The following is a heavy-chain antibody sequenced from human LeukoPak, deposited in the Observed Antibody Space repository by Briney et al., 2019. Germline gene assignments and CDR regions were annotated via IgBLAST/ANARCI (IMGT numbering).Heavy chain of an antibody. D-gene: IGHD7-27*01. CDR2: ISSSCSTT. Sequence: GGSLRLSCVASGLTINTYDINWVRQAPGRGLEWVSHISSSCSTTYYADSVKGRFTVSRDNAKSSPYLRMNSLRAEDTAVYYCARSATGRGMDVWGKGTTVTVSS. CDR3: ARSATGRGMDV. J-gene: IGHJ6*04. CDR1: GLTINTYD. V-gene: IGHV3-48*03.